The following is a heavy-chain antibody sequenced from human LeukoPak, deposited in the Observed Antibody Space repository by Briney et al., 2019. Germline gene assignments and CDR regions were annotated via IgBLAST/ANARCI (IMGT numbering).Heavy chain of an antibody. CDR3: ARDCIGCHGFDY. CDR2: ISAYSDNT. D-gene: IGHD2-15*01. J-gene: IGHJ4*02. Sequence: ASVKVSCKTSGYTFTNYGISWVRQAPGQGLEWMGWISAYSDNTNYAQEFQGRVTMTSDTSTSTAYMELRSLISDDTAVYYCARDCIGCHGFDYWGQGTLVAVSS. CDR1: GYTFTNYG. V-gene: IGHV1-18*01.